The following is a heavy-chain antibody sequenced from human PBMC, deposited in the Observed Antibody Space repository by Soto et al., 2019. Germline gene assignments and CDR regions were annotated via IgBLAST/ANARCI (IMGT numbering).Heavy chain of an antibody. CDR1: GFTFSDHYMAW. J-gene: IGHJ6*02. CDR3: TTCSGGDCYVDYYGMDV. D-gene: IGHD2-21*02. CDR2: IKSKSDGGTT. Sequence: GGSLRLSCAASGFTFSDHYMAWINWVRQAPGKGLEWVGRIKSKSDGGTTDYAAPVKGRLTISRDDSENTVYLQMNSLRTEDTAVYFCTTCSGGDCYVDYYGMDVWGQGTTVTVSS. V-gene: IGHV3-15*01.